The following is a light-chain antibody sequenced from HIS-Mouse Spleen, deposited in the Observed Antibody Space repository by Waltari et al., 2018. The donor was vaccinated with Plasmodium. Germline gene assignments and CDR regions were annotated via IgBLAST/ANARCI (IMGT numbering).Light chain of an antibody. CDR2: GNS. Sequence: QSVLTQPPSVSGAPGQRVTIPCPGRRSNIGAGYDVPWYQQLPGTAPKRLIYGNSNRPSGVPDRFSGSKSGTSASLAITGLQAEDEADYYCQSYDSSLSGSVFGGGTKLTVL. V-gene: IGLV1-40*01. CDR3: QSYDSSLSGSV. CDR1: RSNIGAGYD. J-gene: IGLJ2*01.